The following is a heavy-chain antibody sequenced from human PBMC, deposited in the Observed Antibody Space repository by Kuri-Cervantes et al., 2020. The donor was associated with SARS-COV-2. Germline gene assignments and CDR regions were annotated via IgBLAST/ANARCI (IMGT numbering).Heavy chain of an antibody. V-gene: IGHV3-21*01. CDR3: AREEGGELGEAFDY. CDR2: TSSGSTYI. D-gene: IGHD7-27*01. CDR1: GFTFSSHS. Sequence: GGSLRLSCAASGFTFSSHSMNWVRQAPGKGLEWVSCTSSGSTYIYYVDSVKGRFTISRDNAKNSLYLQMNSLKPEDTAVYYCAREEGGELGEAFDYWGQGALVTVSS. J-gene: IGHJ4*02.